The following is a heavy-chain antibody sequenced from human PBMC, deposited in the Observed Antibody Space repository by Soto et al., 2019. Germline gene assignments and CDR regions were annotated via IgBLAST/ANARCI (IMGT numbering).Heavy chain of an antibody. Sequence: GGSLRLSCAASGFTFSSYGMHWVRQAPGKGLEWVAVISYDGSNKYYADSVKGRFTISRDNSENTLYLQMNSLRAEDTAVYYCAKGDSTVTSRFDYWGQGTLVTVS. CDR2: ISYDGSNK. J-gene: IGHJ4*02. CDR3: AKGDSTVTSRFDY. CDR1: GFTFSSYG. V-gene: IGHV3-30*18. D-gene: IGHD4-17*01.